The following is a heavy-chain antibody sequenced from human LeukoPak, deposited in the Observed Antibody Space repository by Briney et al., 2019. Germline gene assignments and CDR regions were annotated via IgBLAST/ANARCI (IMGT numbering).Heavy chain of an antibody. V-gene: IGHV4-59*01. CDR1: GGSISSYY. CDR2: IYYSGST. J-gene: IGHJ4*02. Sequence: SETLSLTCTVSGGSISSYYWSWIRQPPGKGLEWIGYIYYSGSTNYNPSLKSRVTISVDTSKNQFSLKLSSVTAADTAVYYCARGERGYSGYDPTHYFDYWGQGTLVTVSP. D-gene: IGHD5-12*01. CDR3: ARGERGYSGYDPTHYFDY.